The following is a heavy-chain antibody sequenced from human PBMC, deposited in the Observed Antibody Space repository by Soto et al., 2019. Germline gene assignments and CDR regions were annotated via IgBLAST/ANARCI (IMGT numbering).Heavy chain of an antibody. CDR2: INPSGGST. CDR1: GYTFTSYY. Sequence: ASVKVSCKASGYTFTSYYMHWVRQAPGQGLEWMGIINPSGGSTSYAQKFQGRVTMTRDTSTSTVYMELSSLRSEDTAVYYCARDKAVAGTGVDVDAFDIWGQGTMVTVS. CDR3: ARDKAVAGTGVDVDAFDI. J-gene: IGHJ3*02. V-gene: IGHV1-46*01. D-gene: IGHD6-19*01.